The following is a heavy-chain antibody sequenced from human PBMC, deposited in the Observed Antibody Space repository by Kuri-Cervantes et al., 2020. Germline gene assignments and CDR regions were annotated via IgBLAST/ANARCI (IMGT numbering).Heavy chain of an antibody. Sequence: GSLRLSCAASGFTFSDYYWSWIRQPPGKGLEWIGEINHSGSTNYNPSLKSRVTISVDTSKNQFSLKLSSVTAADTAVYYCARGSADIVVVPAAHWIDYWGQGTLVTVSS. CDR2: INHSGST. D-gene: IGHD2-2*01. V-gene: IGHV4-34*01. CDR3: ARGSADIVVVPAAHWIDY. J-gene: IGHJ4*02. CDR1: GFTFSDYY.